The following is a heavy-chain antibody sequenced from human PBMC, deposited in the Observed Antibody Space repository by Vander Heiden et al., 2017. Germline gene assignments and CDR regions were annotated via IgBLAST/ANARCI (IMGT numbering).Heavy chain of an antibody. CDR2: INPNSGGT. Sequence: LEWMRWINPNSGGTNYAQKFQGRVTMTRDTSISTAYMELSRLRSDDTAVYYCARDAYYDSRGRWFDPWGQGTLVTVSS. V-gene: IGHV1-2*02. CDR3: ARDAYYDSRGRWFDP. J-gene: IGHJ5*02. D-gene: IGHD3-22*01.